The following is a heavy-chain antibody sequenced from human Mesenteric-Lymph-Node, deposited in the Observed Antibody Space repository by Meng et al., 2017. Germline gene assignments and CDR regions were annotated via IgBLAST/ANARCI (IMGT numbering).Heavy chain of an antibody. CDR1: GYTFTSYA. J-gene: IGHJ4*02. CDR3: ASTSPQFDY. CDR2: MNPNSGNT. D-gene: IGHD3-16*01. V-gene: IGHV1-8*02. Sequence: VQLVQSGYELKKPGASWMVSCKASGYTFTSYAMNWVRQAPGQGLEWMGWMNPNSGNTGHAQKFQGRVTMTRNTSISTAYMELSSLRSEDTAVYYCASTSPQFDYWGQGTLVTVSS.